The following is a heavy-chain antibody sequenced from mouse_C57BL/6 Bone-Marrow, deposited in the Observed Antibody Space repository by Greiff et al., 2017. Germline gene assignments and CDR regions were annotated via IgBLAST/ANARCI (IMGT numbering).Heavy chain of an antibody. CDR2: IYPGGGYP. D-gene: IGHD2-4*01. CDR1: GYTFTNYW. V-gene: IGHV1-63*01. CDR3: ARFYYDYERGYWYFDV. Sequence: VKLMESGAELVRPGTSVKMSCKASGYTFTNYWIGWAKQRPGHGLEWIGDIYPGGGYPNYNEKFKGKATLTADKSSSTAYMQFRSLTSEDSAIYYCARFYYDYERGYWYFDVWGTGTTVTVSS. J-gene: IGHJ1*03.